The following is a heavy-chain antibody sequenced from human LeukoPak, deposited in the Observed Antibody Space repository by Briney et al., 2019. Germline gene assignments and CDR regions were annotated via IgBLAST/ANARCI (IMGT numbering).Heavy chain of an antibody. CDR3: ARGRDFRDGYNSGAFDI. V-gene: IGHV4-39*01. CDR2: IYYSGST. D-gene: IGHD5-24*01. CDR1: GGSISSSSYY. Sequence: SETLSLTCTVSGGSISSSSYYWGWIRQPPGKGLEWIGSIYYSGSTYYNPSLKSRVTISVDTSKNQFSLKLSSVTAADTAVYYCARGRDFRDGYNSGAFDIWGQGTMVTVSS. J-gene: IGHJ3*02.